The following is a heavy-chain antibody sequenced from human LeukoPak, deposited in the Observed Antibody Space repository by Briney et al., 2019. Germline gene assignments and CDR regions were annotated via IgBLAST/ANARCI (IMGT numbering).Heavy chain of an antibody. Sequence: GASVKVSCKASGYTFTSYGISWVRQAPGQGLEWMGWISAYNGNTNYAQKLQGRVTMTTDTSTSTAYMELRSLRSDDTAVYYCARVKGGVVQGVIANRVNWFDPWGQGTLVTVPS. D-gene: IGHD3-10*01. V-gene: IGHV1-18*01. CDR2: ISAYNGNT. CDR3: ARVKGGVVQGVIANRVNWFDP. J-gene: IGHJ5*02. CDR1: GYTFTSYG.